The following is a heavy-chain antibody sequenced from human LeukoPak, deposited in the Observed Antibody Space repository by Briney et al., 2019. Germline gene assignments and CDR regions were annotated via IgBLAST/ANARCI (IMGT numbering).Heavy chain of an antibody. CDR3: ARAGKEYDSIGGFDY. CDR1: GGSISSYY. V-gene: IGHV4-4*09. Sequence: PSETLSLTCTVSGGSISSYYWSWIRQPPGKGLEWIGYIYHSGSTYYNPSLKSRVTISVDTSKNQFSLKLSSVTAADTAVYYCARAGKEYDSIGGFDYWGQGILVTVSS. J-gene: IGHJ4*02. CDR2: IYHSGST. D-gene: IGHD3-22*01.